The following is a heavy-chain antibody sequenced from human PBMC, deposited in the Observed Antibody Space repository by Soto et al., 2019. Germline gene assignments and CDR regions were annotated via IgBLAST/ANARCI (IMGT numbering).Heavy chain of an antibody. CDR1: GGSFSGYY. CDR3: AGDSGYVGYLFDY. Sequence: PSETLSLTCAVYGGSFSGYYWSWIRQPPGKGLEWIGEINHSGSTNYNPSLKSRVTISVDTSKNQFSLKLSSVTAADTAVYYCAGDSGYVGYLFDYWGQGTLVTVS. J-gene: IGHJ4*02. CDR2: INHSGST. V-gene: IGHV4-34*01. D-gene: IGHD5-12*01.